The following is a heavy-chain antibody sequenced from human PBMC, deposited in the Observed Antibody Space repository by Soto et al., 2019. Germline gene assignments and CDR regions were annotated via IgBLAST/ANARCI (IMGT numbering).Heavy chain of an antibody. Sequence: GESLKISCKGSGYSFTSYWIGWVRQMPGKGLEWMGIIYPGDSDTRYSPSFQGQVTISADKSISTAYLQWSSLKASDTAMYYCAGTSSIAARNHHGMDVWGQGTTVTVSS. CDR1: GYSFTSYW. CDR2: IYPGDSDT. J-gene: IGHJ6*02. D-gene: IGHD6-6*01. CDR3: AGTSSIAARNHHGMDV. V-gene: IGHV5-51*01.